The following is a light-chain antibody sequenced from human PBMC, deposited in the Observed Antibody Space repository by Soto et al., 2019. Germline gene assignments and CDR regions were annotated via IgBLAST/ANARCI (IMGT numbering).Light chain of an antibody. CDR2: GAS. Sequence: EIVMTQSPATLSVSPGERATLSCRASQSVTNNLAWYQQKPGQAPRLLIYGASTRATGVPARFSGSGSGTEFTLTISSLQSEDFATYYCQHYISFPWTFGQGTKVDIK. J-gene: IGKJ1*01. V-gene: IGKV3-15*01. CDR3: QHYISFPWT. CDR1: QSVTNN.